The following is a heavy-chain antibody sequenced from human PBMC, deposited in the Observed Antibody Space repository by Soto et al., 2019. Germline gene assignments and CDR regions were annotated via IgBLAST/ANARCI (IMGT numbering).Heavy chain of an antibody. CDR1: GVTLSSYG. J-gene: IGHJ4*01. V-gene: IGHV3-33*01. Sequence: PGRSLRLSCAASGVTLSSYGMHWVRQAPGKGLEWVAVIWYDGSNKYYADSVKGRFTISRDNSKNTLYLQMNSLRAEDTAVYYCAAPSSGWSRDYYFDYWGHGTLVTVSS. CDR3: AAPSSGWSRDYYFDY. D-gene: IGHD6-19*01. CDR2: IWYDGSNK.